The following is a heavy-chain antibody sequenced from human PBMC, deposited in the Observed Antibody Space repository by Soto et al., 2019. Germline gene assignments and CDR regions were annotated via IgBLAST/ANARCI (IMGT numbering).Heavy chain of an antibody. V-gene: IGHV1-69*01. J-gene: IGHJ4*02. D-gene: IGHD3-10*01. Sequence: QVHLVQSGAEVKRPGSSVRVSCRASGGTFYTYAFTWVRQAPGQGLGWMGGITPMIGTTKDAQKFHGRVTFSADESASSAYMEMSNLRADDTAVYYCARDVSVMTSVFGFWGQGTLITVSS. CDR1: GGTFYTYA. CDR2: ITPMIGTT. CDR3: ARDVSVMTSVFGF.